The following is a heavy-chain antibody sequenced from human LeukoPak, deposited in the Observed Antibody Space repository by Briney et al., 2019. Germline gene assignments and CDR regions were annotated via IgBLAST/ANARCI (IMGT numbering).Heavy chain of an antibody. D-gene: IGHD6-6*01. CDR1: GYTFTGYY. CDR3: ARGTARKQLVHWFDP. Sequence: ASVKVSCKASGYTFTGYYMHWVRQAPGQGLEWMGWINPNSGGTNYAQKFQGRVTMTRDTSISTAYTELSRLRSDDTAVYYCARGTARKQLVHWFDPWGQGTLVTVSS. J-gene: IGHJ5*02. V-gene: IGHV1-2*02. CDR2: INPNSGGT.